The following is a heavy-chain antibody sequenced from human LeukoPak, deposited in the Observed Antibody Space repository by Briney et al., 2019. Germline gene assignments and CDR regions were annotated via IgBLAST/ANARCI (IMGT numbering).Heavy chain of an antibody. D-gene: IGHD3-22*01. CDR2: IRYDGSNE. J-gene: IGHJ3*02. V-gene: IGHV3-30*02. CDR3: AKDLGIVVSAFDI. CDR1: GFTFSSYG. Sequence: GGSLRLSRAASGFTFSSYGMHWVRQAPGKGLEWVAFIRYDGSNEYYADSVKGRFTISRDNSKNTLYLQMNSLRAEDTAVYYCAKDLGIVVSAFDIWGQGTMVTVSS.